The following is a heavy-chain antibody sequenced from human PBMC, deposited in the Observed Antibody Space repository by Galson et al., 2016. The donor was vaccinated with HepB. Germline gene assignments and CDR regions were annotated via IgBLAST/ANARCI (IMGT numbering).Heavy chain of an antibody. Sequence: SLRLSCAASGFTFSTHYMSWVRQAPGKGLEWVANIKQDGTDKYYVDSVKGRFTISRDNAKNSQFLQMNSLRAEDTAVYYCARSWGRGPQTYPLEHWGQGTLVTVSS. V-gene: IGHV3-7*01. CDR3: ARSWGRGPQTYPLEH. CDR1: GFTFSTHY. D-gene: IGHD1-26*01. J-gene: IGHJ4*02. CDR2: IKQDGTDK.